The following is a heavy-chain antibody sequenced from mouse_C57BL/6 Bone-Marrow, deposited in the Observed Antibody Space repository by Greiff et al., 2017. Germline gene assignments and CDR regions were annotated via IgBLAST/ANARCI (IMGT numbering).Heavy chain of an antibody. CDR1: GYTFTSYG. Sequence: VQLQESGAELARPGASVKLSCKASGYTFTSYGISWVKQRTGQGLEWIGEIYPRSGNTYYNQKFKGKATLTADKSSSTAYMELRSLTSEDSAVYFCARGLLGGFDYWGKGTTLTVSS. CDR3: ARGLLGGFDY. D-gene: IGHD2-3*01. V-gene: IGHV1-81*01. J-gene: IGHJ2*01. CDR2: IYPRSGNT.